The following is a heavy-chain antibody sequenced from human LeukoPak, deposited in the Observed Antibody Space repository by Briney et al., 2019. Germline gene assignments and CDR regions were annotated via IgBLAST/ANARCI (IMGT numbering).Heavy chain of an antibody. Sequence: ASVKVSCKASGYTFSSYYMHWVRQAPGQGLEWMGIINPSGGSTIYAQKFQGRVTMTEDTSTDTAYMELSSLRSEDTAVYYCATLGTRNYYDSSGPDYWGQGTLVTVSS. J-gene: IGHJ4*02. CDR2: INPSGGST. V-gene: IGHV1-46*01. CDR3: ATLGTRNYYDSSGPDY. D-gene: IGHD3-22*01. CDR1: GYTFSSYY.